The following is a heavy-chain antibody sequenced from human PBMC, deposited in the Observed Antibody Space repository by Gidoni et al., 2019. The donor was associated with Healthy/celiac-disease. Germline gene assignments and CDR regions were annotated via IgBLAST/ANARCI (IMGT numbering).Heavy chain of an antibody. D-gene: IGHD2-15*01. CDR2: INHSGST. Sequence: QVLLQQLCAGLFKPSETLSLPCAVYGGSFSGSYWSWIRQPPGKGLEWIGEINHSGSTNYNPALKSRVTRSVDTAKNQFSLKLSSVTAADTAVYYCARGWGRCSGGSCYPSPLDYWGQGTLVTVSS. CDR1: GGSFSGSY. CDR3: ARGWGRCSGGSCYPSPLDY. J-gene: IGHJ4*02. V-gene: IGHV4-34*01.